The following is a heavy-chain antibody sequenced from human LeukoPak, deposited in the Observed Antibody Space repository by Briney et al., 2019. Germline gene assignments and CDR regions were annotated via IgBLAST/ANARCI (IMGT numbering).Heavy chain of an antibody. V-gene: IGHV1-18*01. CDR3: ARVPQHDYGDYEGENWFDP. D-gene: IGHD4-17*01. CDR1: GGTFSSYA. CDR2: ISAYNGNT. Sequence: ASVKVSCKASGGTFSSYAISWVRQAPGQGLEWMGWISAYNGNTNYAQKLQGRVTMTTDTSTSTAYMELRSLRSDDTAVYYCARVPQHDYGDYEGENWFDPWGQGTLVTVSS. J-gene: IGHJ5*02.